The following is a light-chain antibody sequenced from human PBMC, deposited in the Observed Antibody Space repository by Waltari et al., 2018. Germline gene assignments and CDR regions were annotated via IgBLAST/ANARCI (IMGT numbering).Light chain of an antibody. CDR2: DVS. V-gene: IGLV2-18*02. CDR3: CSFTPSLTYV. J-gene: IGLJ1*01. Sequence: QSALPHPPPVSGSPRQSVNHSCTSTSSYIGPYTRVSWYQQTPGTAPKLMIYDVSNRPSGVPDRFSGSKSGNTASLTISALQAEDEADYYCCSFTPSLTYVFGTGTKVTVL. CDR1: SSYIGPYTR.